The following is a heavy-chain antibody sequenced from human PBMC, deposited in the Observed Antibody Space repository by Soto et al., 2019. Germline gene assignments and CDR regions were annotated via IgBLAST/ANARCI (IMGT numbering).Heavy chain of an antibody. J-gene: IGHJ6*02. V-gene: IGHV1-2*02. D-gene: IGHD3-10*02. CDR3: ASNMDYYYGRGSGNGHGV. CDR1: GYTITAYH. Sequence: QVRLVQSGAEVKEPGDSVRVSCEASGYTITAYHIHWVRQAPGQGLEWMGWINPKFGDTGYAQDFQGRVSMTSDMSISTVYMELSRLTSDDTAIYYFASNMDYYYGRGSGNGHGVWGQGTTVTVFS. CDR2: INPKFGDT.